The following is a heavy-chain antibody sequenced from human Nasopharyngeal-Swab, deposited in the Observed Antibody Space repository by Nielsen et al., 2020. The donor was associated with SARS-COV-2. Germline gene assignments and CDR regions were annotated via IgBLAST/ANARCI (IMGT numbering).Heavy chain of an antibody. V-gene: IGHV3-23*01. CDR1: GFSTTTYG. D-gene: IGHD2-2*01. CDR2: ISAGGST. CDR3: AKGSPGQCSSVTCTGAMYFDH. J-gene: IGHJ4*02. Sequence: GEFLKISCAASGFSTTTYGVSWVRQAPGKGLEWVSSISAGGSTYYADSAKGRFTISRDNSKNSLYLQLNSLRDEDTAVYYCAKGSPGQCSSVTCTGAMYFDHWGQGTLVTVSS.